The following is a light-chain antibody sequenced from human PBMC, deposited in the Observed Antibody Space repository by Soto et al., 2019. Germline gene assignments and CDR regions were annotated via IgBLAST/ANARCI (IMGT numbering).Light chain of an antibody. CDR3: QAWASSTGV. J-gene: IGLJ1*01. CDR1: KLGDKY. Sequence: SYELTQPPSVSVSPGQTASITCSGDKLGDKYACWYQHKPGQSPVLVIYQNNKRPSGIPERFSGSNTGNTATLTISGTQAMDEADYYCQAWASSTGVFGTGTKLTVL. V-gene: IGLV3-1*01. CDR2: QNN.